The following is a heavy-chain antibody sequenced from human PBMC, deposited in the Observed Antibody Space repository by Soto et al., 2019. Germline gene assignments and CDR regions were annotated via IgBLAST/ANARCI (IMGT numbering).Heavy chain of an antibody. V-gene: IGHV5-51*01. Sequence: ESVTISCKGCGYNFAGYWIAWVRQMPGKGLDLMGIIYPGDSDTRYRPSFQGQVTISADKSISSAYLQWSSLRASDTAMYYCARGGVSTRTFDYWGQGTPVTVSS. CDR1: GYNFAGYW. CDR2: IYPGDSDT. D-gene: IGHD3-3*01. CDR3: ARGGVSTRTFDY. J-gene: IGHJ4*02.